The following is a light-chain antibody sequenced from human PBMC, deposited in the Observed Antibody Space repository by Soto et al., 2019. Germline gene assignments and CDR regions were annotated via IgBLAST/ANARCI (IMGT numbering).Light chain of an antibody. CDR3: SSYTRSSTVL. Sequence: QSVLTQPASVSGSPEQSITISCTGTSSDVGAYNLVSWYQQHPGKAPKFMIYEVSNRPSGVSTRFSGSKSGNTASLTISGLQAEDEADYYCSSYTRSSTVLFGGGTKLTVL. CDR2: EVS. V-gene: IGLV2-14*02. J-gene: IGLJ2*01. CDR1: SSDVGAYNL.